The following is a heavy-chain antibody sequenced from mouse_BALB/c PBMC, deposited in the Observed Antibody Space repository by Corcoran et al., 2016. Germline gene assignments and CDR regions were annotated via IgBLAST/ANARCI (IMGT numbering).Heavy chain of an antibody. Sequence: VQLQQAGPLLVTPGASMKIYCTASGYSFTGYTMSWVKQRHGKNLEWIGLINPYNGGTSYNQQFKGKATLTVDKSSSTSYMELLSLTSEDSSVYYCARSLLRLPFDYWGRGTTLTVSS. CDR1: GYSFTGYT. CDR2: INPYNGGT. D-gene: IGHD1-2*01. J-gene: IGHJ2*01. CDR3: ARSLLRLPFDY. V-gene: IGHV1-18*01.